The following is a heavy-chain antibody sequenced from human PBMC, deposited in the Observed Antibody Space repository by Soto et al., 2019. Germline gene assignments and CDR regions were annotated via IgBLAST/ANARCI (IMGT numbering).Heavy chain of an antibody. CDR2: IWYDGSNK. V-gene: IGHV3-33*01. D-gene: IGHD6-6*01. CDR3: ARGGARPFDAFDI. J-gene: IGHJ3*02. CDR1: GFTFSSYG. Sequence: GGSLRLSCAASGFTFSSYGMHWVRQAPGKGLEWVAVIWYDGSNKYYADSVKGRFTISRDNSKNTLYLQMNSLRAEDTAVYYCARGGARPFDAFDIWGQGTMVTVSS.